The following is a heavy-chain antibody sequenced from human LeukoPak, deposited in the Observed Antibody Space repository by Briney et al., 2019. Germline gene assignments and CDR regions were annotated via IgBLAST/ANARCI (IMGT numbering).Heavy chain of an antibody. CDR2: INHSGST. D-gene: IGHD6-19*01. V-gene: IGHV4-34*01. Sequence: PSETLSLTCAVYGGSFSGYYWSWIRQPPGKGLEWIGEINHSGSTNYNPSLKSRVTISVDTSKNQFSLKLSSVTAADTAVYYCARDLEWLVMDVWGKGTTVTVSS. CDR1: GGSFSGYY. J-gene: IGHJ6*04. CDR3: ARDLEWLVMDV.